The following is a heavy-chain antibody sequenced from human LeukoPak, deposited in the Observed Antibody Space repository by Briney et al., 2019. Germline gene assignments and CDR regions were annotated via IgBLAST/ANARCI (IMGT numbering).Heavy chain of an antibody. V-gene: IGHV3-23*01. CDR2: ISGGGGNT. CDR1: GFTFSTYA. D-gene: IGHD5-12*01. Sequence: PGGSLRPSCAASGFTFSTYAVSWVRQAPGKGLEWVSVISGGGGNTYYADSVKGRFTISRDNSKNTLYLQMNNLRAEDTALYYCAKGLSGYVPFDYWGQGTLVTVSS. J-gene: IGHJ4*02. CDR3: AKGLSGYVPFDY.